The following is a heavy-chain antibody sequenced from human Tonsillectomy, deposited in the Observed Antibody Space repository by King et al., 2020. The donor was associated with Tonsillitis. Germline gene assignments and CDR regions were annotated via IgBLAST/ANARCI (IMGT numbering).Heavy chain of an antibody. J-gene: IGHJ4*02. Sequence: QLQESGPGLVKPSGTLSLTCAVSAVSLNSRNWWTWVRQPPGKGLEWIGEIYHDGDINYNPSLNSRVTMSVDKSTNQFSLRLTSVTAADSAVYFCVKKTTVTVYFDSWGQGLLVTVSS. V-gene: IGHV4-4*02. D-gene: IGHD4-17*01. CDR3: VKKTTVTVYFDS. CDR2: IYHDGDI. CDR1: AVSLNSRNW.